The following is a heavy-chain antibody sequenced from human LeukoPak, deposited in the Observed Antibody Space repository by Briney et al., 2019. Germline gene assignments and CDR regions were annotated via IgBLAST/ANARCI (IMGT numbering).Heavy chain of an antibody. V-gene: IGHV3-23*01. CDR2: ISGSGDRT. CDR3: AKDGAGSYYGMDV. D-gene: IGHD1-26*01. J-gene: IGHJ6*02. Sequence: GGSLRLSCAASGFTFSSYAMSWVRQAPGKGLEWISAISGSGDRTYYAVSVKGRFTISRDNSKNTVYLQMNSLRAEDTAVYYCAKDGAGSYYGMDVWGQGTTVTVSS. CDR1: GFTFSSYA.